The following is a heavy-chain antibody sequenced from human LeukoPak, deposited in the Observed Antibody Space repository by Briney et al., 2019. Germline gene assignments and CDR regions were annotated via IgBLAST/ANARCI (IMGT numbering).Heavy chain of an antibody. Sequence: SVKVSCKAPGGTFSSYDISWVRQAPGQGLEWMGGIMPMFGKANYAQKFQGRVTTTADKATSTAYMELSSLRSEDTAVYYCAGGRTDIVVVPATLRNYYFDYWGQGTLVTVSS. CDR1: GGTFSSYD. V-gene: IGHV1-69*06. J-gene: IGHJ4*02. D-gene: IGHD2-2*01. CDR3: AGGRTDIVVVPATLRNYYFDY. CDR2: IMPMFGKA.